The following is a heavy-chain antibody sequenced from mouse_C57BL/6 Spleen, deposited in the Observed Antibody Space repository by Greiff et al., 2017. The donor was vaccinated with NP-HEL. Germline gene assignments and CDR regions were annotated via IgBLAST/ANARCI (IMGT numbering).Heavy chain of an antibody. CDR1: GYAFSGSG. J-gene: IGHJ2*01. Sequence: VQLQQSGPELVKPGASVKFSCKASGYAFSGSGMNGVRRRPGKGLEWIGGINPGDGYTNYKRRFKGKAPLTADKSSSTAYRQLSSLTSEDAAVYICARIITTVWDYFDYWGQGTTLTVSS. V-gene: IGHV1-82*01. D-gene: IGHD1-1*01. CDR3: ARIITTVWDYFDY. CDR2: INPGDGYT.